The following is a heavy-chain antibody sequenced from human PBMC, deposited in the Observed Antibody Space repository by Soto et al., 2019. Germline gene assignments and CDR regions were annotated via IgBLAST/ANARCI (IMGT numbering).Heavy chain of an antibody. V-gene: IGHV1-69*12. Sequence: QVQLVQSGAEVKKPGSSVKVSCKASGGTFSSYAISWVRQAPGQGLEWMGGIIPIFGTANYAQKFQGRVTITADESXXTXYXXLSSLRSEDTAVYYCARAPYYYDSSGYYSYNWFDPWGQGTLVTVSS. CDR3: ARAPYYYDSSGYYSYNWFDP. CDR1: GGTFSSYA. D-gene: IGHD3-22*01. J-gene: IGHJ5*02. CDR2: IIPIFGTA.